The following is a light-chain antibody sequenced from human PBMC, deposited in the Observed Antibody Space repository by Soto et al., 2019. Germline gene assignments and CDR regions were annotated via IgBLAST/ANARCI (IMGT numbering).Light chain of an antibody. CDR2: AAS. J-gene: IGKJ1*01. Sequence: AIRMTQSPSSLSASTVDSVTITCRASQGISSYLAWYQQKPGKAPKLLIYAASTLQSGVPSRFSGSGSGTDFTLTISCLQSEDFAAYYCQQYYSYPRTFGHGTKVDIK. CDR3: QQYYSYPRT. CDR1: QGISSY. V-gene: IGKV1-8*01.